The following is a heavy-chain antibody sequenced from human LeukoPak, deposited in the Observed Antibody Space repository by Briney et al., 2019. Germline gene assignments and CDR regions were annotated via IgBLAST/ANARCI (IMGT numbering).Heavy chain of an antibody. CDR1: GYTFTSYG. Sequence: ASVKVSCKASGYTFTSYGISWVRQAPGQGLEWMGWINPNSGGTNYAQKFQGRVTMTRDTSISTAYMELSRLRSDDTAVYYCARARRQWLKGPFDPWGQGTLVTVSS. D-gene: IGHD6-19*01. CDR3: ARARRQWLKGPFDP. V-gene: IGHV1-2*02. CDR2: INPNSGGT. J-gene: IGHJ5*02.